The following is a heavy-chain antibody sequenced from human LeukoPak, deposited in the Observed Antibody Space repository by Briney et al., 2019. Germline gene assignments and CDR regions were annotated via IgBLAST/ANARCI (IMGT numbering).Heavy chain of an antibody. CDR1: GYTFTGYS. CDR3: ASTRFSYYYMDV. J-gene: IGHJ6*03. D-gene: IGHD3-10*02. V-gene: IGHV1-2*02. CDR2: INPNSGGT. Sequence: GASVKVSCKASGYTFTGYSMHWARQAPGQGLEWMGWINPNSGGTNYAQKFQGRVTMTRDTSISTADMELSRLRSDDTAVYYCASTRFSYYYMDVWGKGTTVTVSS.